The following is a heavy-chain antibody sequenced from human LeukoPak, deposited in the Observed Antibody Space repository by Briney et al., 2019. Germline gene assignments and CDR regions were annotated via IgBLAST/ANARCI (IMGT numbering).Heavy chain of an antibody. D-gene: IGHD6-6*01. CDR3: ARGVAARISYMDV. CDR1: GFTFSSYS. Sequence: GGSLRLSCAASGFTFSSYSMNWVRQAPGKGLEWVSSISSSSYIYYADSVKGRFTISRDNAKNSLYLQMNSLRAEDTAVYYCARGVAARISYMDVWGKGTTVTVSS. J-gene: IGHJ6*03. V-gene: IGHV3-21*01. CDR2: ISSSSYI.